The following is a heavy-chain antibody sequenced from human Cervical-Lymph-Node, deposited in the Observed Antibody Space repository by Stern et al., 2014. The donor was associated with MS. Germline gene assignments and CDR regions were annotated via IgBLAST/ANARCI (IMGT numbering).Heavy chain of an antibody. CDR3: ARHLGSHESGWFDP. D-gene: IGHD1-26*01. J-gene: IGHJ5*02. CDR1: GGTLISYP. V-gene: IGHV1-69*18. Sequence: VQLVESGAEVKKPGSSVKVSCQASGGTLISYPISWVRQAPGQGLEWLGRIMPIVGTSNYAHKFQGRVTIPADESTTTIYMELRSLKSEDTAVYYCARHLGSHESGWFDPWGQGTLVTVSS. CDR2: IMPIVGTS.